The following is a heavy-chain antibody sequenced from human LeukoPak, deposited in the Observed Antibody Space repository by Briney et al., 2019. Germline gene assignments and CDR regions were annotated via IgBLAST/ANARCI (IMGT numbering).Heavy chain of an antibody. J-gene: IGHJ4*02. D-gene: IGHD6-19*01. V-gene: IGHV5-51*01. CDR1: GYIFTRYW. Sequence: GESLKISCKGSGYIFTRYWIGWVRQMPGKGLEWMGIIYPGDSDTRYSPSFQGQVTISADKSISTAYLQWSSLKASDTAIYYCARLQYSSAWGDYFDYWGQGTLVTVSS. CDR2: IYPGDSDT. CDR3: ARLQYSSAWGDYFDY.